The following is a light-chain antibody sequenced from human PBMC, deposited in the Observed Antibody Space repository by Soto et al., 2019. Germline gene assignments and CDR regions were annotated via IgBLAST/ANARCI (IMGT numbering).Light chain of an antibody. Sequence: IVLTQSPGTRSLSPGERATLSCRASQSVSSSYLAWYQQKPGQAPRLLIYGASSRATGIPDMFSGSGAGTDFTLTITRLEPEDVAVYYCQQHGTFGQGTKVDIK. J-gene: IGKJ1*01. CDR1: QSVSSSY. CDR2: GAS. V-gene: IGKV3-20*01. CDR3: QQHGT.